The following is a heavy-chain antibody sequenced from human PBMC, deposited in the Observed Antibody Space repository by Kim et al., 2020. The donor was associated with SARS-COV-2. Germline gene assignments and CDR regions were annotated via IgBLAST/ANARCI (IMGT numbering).Heavy chain of an antibody. D-gene: IGHD1-1*01. CDR1: GYTFTSHK. CDR2: INPNDGAT. Sequence: ASVKVSCKASGYTFTSHKMHWVRQAPGQGPEWMGIINPNDGATTYAQKFRGRVTMTSDTSTNTMYIDLSSLRSEDTAVYFCARDNTNWAFDYWGQGTLVTVSS. J-gene: IGHJ4*02. V-gene: IGHV1-46*01. CDR3: ARDNTNWAFDY.